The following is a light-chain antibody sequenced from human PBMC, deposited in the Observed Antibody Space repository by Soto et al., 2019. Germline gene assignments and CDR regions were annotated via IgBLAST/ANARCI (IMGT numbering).Light chain of an antibody. Sequence: EIVLTQSPVTLSLSPGERATLSCRASQSVRSSYLGWYQQKPGQAPRLLIYGASTRATGIPARFSGSGSGTEFTLTISSLQSEDFAVYHCQQYNNWPLLTFGGATKVDIK. J-gene: IGKJ4*01. CDR3: QQYNNWPLLT. CDR2: GAS. CDR1: QSVRSSY. V-gene: IGKV3-15*01.